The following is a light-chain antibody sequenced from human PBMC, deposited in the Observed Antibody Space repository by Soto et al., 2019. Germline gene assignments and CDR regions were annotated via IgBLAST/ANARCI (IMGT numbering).Light chain of an antibody. V-gene: IGKV1-27*01. CDR3: QNYHSAPFT. CDR2: GAV. J-gene: IGKJ3*01. Sequence: DIQMTQSPSSLSASLGDRVTITCRASQGIATYLAWYQHKPGKVPNLLIYGAVTLQSGVPSRFSGSGSGTDFSLTISSLQTRDVATYYCQNYHSAPFTVGPGNKVHI. CDR1: QGIATY.